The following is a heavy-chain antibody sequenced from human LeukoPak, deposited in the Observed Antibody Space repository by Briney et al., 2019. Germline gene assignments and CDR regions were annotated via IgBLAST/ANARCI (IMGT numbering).Heavy chain of an antibody. CDR1: GFTFSDYY. D-gene: IGHD1-26*01. J-gene: IGHJ4*02. Sequence: GGSLRLSCAASGFTFSDYYMSWIRQAPGKGLEWVSYISSSGSTIYYADSVKGRFTISRDNAKNSLYLQMNSLRAEDTAVYYCAKGRIVGAANYYFDYWGQGTLVTVSS. V-gene: IGHV3-11*04. CDR3: AKGRIVGAANYYFDY. CDR2: ISSSGSTI.